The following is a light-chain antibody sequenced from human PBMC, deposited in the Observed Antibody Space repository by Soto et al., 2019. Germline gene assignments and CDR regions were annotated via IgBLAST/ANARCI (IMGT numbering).Light chain of an antibody. CDR1: QSVKNH. CDR2: DAS. CDR3: QEYNAWPPGT. V-gene: IGKV3D-15*01. Sequence: TQSPATLSASSGEGITLSCRASQSVKNHLAWYQHRPGQAPRLLFYDASIRATGIPARFSAGGSGTEFTHVISSLQSEDAAVYYCQEYNAWPPGTVGQGTKVEIK. J-gene: IGKJ1*01.